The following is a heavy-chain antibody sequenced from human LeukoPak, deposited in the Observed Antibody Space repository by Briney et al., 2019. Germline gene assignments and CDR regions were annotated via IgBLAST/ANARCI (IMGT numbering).Heavy chain of an antibody. CDR3: ARDDSPPLSGYDWSGVDY. Sequence: GGSLRLSCAASGFTFSSYAMHWVRQAPGKGLEWVAVISYDGSNKYYADSVKGRFTISRDNSKDTLYLQMNSLRAEDTAVYYCARDDSPPLSGYDWSGVDYWGQGTLVTVSS. D-gene: IGHD5-12*01. CDR2: ISYDGSNK. V-gene: IGHV3-30-3*01. CDR1: GFTFSSYA. J-gene: IGHJ4*02.